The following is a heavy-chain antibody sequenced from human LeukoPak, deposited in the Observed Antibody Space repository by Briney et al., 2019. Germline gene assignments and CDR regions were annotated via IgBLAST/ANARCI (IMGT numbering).Heavy chain of an antibody. CDR2: ISSSGTSI. Sequence: GGSLRLSCAASGFTFSGYFMGWIRQAPGKGLEWVSYISSSGTSIYYADSVKGRFTISRDNAKNSLYLQMNSLRAEDTAVYYCARLGQYPDNYYDSSGYSDWFDPWGQGTLVTVSS. CDR1: GFTFSGYF. J-gene: IGHJ5*02. CDR3: ARLGQYPDNYYDSSGYSDWFDP. V-gene: IGHV3-11*04. D-gene: IGHD3-22*01.